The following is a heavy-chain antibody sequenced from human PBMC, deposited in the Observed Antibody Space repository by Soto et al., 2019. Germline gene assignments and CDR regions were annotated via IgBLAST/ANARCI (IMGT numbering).Heavy chain of an antibody. Sequence: VGSLRLSFVASGFVFEVYGMHWVHQVPGKGLEWVSRISDDGARTDYADSVRGRFTISRDNANNALYLQMNALRGEDTAVYFGTRGPRHSSVGTGAVWGRGALVTVS. CDR1: GFVFEVYG. CDR3: TRGPRHSSVGTGAV. J-gene: IGHJ4*02. CDR2: ISDDGART. V-gene: IGHV3-74*01. D-gene: IGHD5-18*01.